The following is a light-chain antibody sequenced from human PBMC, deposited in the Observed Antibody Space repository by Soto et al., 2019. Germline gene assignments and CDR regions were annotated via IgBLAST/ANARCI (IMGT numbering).Light chain of an antibody. Sequence: DIQMTQSPSTLSASLGDRVIIVCRASQSIGDWLAWYQQKPGKAPKLLIYKASRLETGVPSRFRGSGSGAEFTLTISSLQPDDFAAYYCQQYNSYSPITFGPGTKLDVK. CDR2: KAS. V-gene: IGKV1-5*03. CDR1: QSIGDW. J-gene: IGKJ3*01. CDR3: QQYNSYSPIT.